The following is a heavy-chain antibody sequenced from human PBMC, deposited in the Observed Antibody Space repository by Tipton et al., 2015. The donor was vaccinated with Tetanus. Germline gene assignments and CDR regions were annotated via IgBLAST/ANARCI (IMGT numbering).Heavy chain of an antibody. V-gene: IGHV4-59*01. CDR1: GGSISTYY. CDR2: IDYSGST. Sequence: TLSLTCTVSGGSISTYYWNWIRQPPGKGLEWIGYIDYSGSTNYNPSLKSRVSISVDTSKNQFSLQLAFVTAADTAIYYCARERIEAFYYHGLDVWGSGTTVTVSS. D-gene: IGHD2-21*01. CDR3: ARERIEAFYYHGLDV. J-gene: IGHJ6*04.